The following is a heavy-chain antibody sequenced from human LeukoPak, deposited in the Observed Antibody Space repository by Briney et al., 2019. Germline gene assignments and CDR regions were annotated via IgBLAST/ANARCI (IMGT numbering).Heavy chain of an antibody. CDR2: IYYSGNS. D-gene: IGHD6-13*01. CDR1: GGSIRSSSYS. Sequence: PSETLSLTCTVSGGSIRSSSYSWGWIRQPPGKGLEWIGNIYYSGNSYYNPSLKSRVTISVDTSKNQFSLKLSSVTAADTAVYYCARGPGPGVLAAGIKNWFDPWGQGTLVTVSS. CDR3: ARGPGPGVLAAGIKNWFDP. V-gene: IGHV4-39*07. J-gene: IGHJ5*02.